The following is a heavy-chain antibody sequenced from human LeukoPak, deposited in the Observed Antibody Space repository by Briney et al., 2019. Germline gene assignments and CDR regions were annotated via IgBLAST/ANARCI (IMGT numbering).Heavy chain of an antibody. D-gene: IGHD2-15*01. CDR3: AREEGSGSSFDY. CDR1: GYTFTGYY. CDR2: INPNSGGT. J-gene: IGHJ4*02. Sequence: ASVKVSCKASGYTFTGYYMHWVRQAPGQGLEWMGWINPNSGGTNYAQKFQGRVTMTRDTSISTAYMELSRLRSDDTAVYYCAREEGSGSSFDYWGQGTLVTVSS. V-gene: IGHV1-2*02.